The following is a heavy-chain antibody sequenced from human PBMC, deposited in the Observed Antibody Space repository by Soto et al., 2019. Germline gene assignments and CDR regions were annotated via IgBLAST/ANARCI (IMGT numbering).Heavy chain of an antibody. CDR3: TTDQENWNPEAFDI. CDR2: IKSKTDGGTT. J-gene: IGHJ3*02. CDR1: GFTFSNAW. V-gene: IGHV3-15*01. Sequence: GGSLRLSCAASGFTFSNAWMSWVRQAPGKGLEWVGRIKSKTDGGTTDYAAPVKGRFTISRDDSKNTLYLQMNSLKTEDTAVYYCTTDQENWNPEAFDIWGQGTMVTVSS. D-gene: IGHD1-1*01.